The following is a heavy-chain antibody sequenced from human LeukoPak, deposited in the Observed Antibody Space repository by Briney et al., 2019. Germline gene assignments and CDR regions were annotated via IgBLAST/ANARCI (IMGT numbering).Heavy chain of an antibody. CDR2: INPNSDGT. Sequence: ASVKVSCKASGYTFTGYYMHWVRQAPGQGLEWMGWINPNSDGTNYAQNFQGRVTMIRDTSISTAYMELSRLRSDDTAVYYCARETHSSGFDYWGQGTLVTVSS. J-gene: IGHJ4*02. CDR3: ARETHSSGFDY. V-gene: IGHV1-2*02. CDR1: GYTFTGYY. D-gene: IGHD6-19*01.